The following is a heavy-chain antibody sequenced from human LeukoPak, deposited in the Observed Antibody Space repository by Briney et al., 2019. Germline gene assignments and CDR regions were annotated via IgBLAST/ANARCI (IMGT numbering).Heavy chain of an antibody. CDR3: ARTYDFWSGYYKSFDY. CDR2: INHSGST. D-gene: IGHD3-3*01. V-gene: IGHV4-34*01. Sequence: SETLSLTCAVYGGSFSGYYWSWIRHPPGKGLEWIGEINHSGSTNYNPPLKSRVTISVDTSKNQFSLKLSSVTAADTAVYYCARTYDFWSGYYKSFDYWGQGTLVTVSS. J-gene: IGHJ4*02. CDR1: GGSFSGYY.